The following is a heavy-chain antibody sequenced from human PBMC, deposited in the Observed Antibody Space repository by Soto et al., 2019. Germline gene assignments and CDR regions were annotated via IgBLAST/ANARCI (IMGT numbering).Heavy chain of an antibody. CDR3: ARGNYGSGSYQYWYFDL. Sequence: EVQLVESGGGLVKPGGFLRLSCAASEFTFSSYSMNWVRQAPGKGLEWVSSISSSSSYIYYADSVKGRFTISRDKAKNSLYLQMNSLRAEDTAVYYCARGNYGSGSYQYWYFDLWGRDILVSVSS. D-gene: IGHD3-10*01. V-gene: IGHV3-21*01. CDR2: ISSSSSYI. J-gene: IGHJ2*01. CDR1: EFTFSSYS.